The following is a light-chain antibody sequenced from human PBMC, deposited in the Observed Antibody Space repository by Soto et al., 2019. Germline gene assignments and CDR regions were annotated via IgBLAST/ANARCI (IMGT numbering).Light chain of an antibody. CDR1: QSISSW. Sequence: DIQMTQSPSTLSASVGDRVTITCRASQSISSWLAWYQQKPGKAPKLLIYDASSLESGVPSRFSGSGSWTEFTLTISSLQPDDFATYYCQQYNSYPWMFGQGTKVEIK. J-gene: IGKJ1*01. CDR2: DAS. CDR3: QQYNSYPWM. V-gene: IGKV1-5*01.